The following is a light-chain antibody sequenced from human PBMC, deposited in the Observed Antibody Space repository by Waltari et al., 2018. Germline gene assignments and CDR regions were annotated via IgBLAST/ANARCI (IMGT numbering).Light chain of an antibody. CDR2: AAS. V-gene: IGKV1-39*01. CDR1: QSISSY. J-gene: IGKJ1*01. Sequence: DIQMTQSPSSLSASVGERVTITCRASQSISSYLIWYQQKPGKAPKLLIYAASSLQSGVPSRFSCSGSGTDFTLTISSLQPEDFATYYCQQSYSTPPTFGQGTKVEIK. CDR3: QQSYSTPPT.